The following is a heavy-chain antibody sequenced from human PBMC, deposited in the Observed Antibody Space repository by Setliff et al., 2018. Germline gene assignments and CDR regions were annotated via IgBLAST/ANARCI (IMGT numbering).Heavy chain of an antibody. CDR1: GASISSNNW. Sequence: SETLSLTCTVSGASISSNNWWSWVRQPPGMRLEWIGEIYHTESTNYNSSLNSRVTMLVDKSKNQFSLSLRSVTAADTAVYYCATDGPVLNGDYISWGQGTLVTVSS. V-gene: IGHV4-4*02. J-gene: IGHJ5*02. CDR2: IYHTEST. CDR3: ATDGPVLNGDYIS. D-gene: IGHD3-10*01.